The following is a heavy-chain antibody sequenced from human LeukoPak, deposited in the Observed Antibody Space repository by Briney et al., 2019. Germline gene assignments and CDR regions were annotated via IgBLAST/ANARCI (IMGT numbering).Heavy chain of an antibody. D-gene: IGHD5-12*01. Sequence: GGSLRLSCAASGFTVSSNHMNWVRQAPGKGLEWVGRIKSKTDGGTTDYAAHVKGRFTISRDDSKNTLYLQIDSLKTEDTAVYYCTTAGDGYDVDAFDIWGQGTMVTVSS. CDR2: IKSKTDGGTT. CDR3: TTAGDGYDVDAFDI. V-gene: IGHV3-15*01. CDR1: GFTVSSNH. J-gene: IGHJ3*02.